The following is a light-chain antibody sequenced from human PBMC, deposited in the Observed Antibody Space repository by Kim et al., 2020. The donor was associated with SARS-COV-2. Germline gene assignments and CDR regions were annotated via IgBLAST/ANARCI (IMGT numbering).Light chain of an antibody. Sequence: RVTISCSGSSSNIGRNTVNWYQKFPGTAPKLLIYSDSQRPSGVPDRFSASKSGTSASLAISGLQSEDEADYYCAVWDGSLSGRVVFGGGTQLTVL. CDR3: AVWDGSLSGRVV. V-gene: IGLV1-44*01. J-gene: IGLJ2*01. CDR1: SSNIGRNT. CDR2: SDS.